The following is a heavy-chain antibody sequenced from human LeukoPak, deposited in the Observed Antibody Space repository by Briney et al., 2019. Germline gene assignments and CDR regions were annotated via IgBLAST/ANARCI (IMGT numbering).Heavy chain of an antibody. CDR2: IYSGGST. D-gene: IGHD2-2*01. CDR1: GFTVSSNY. CDR3: AKSLGGAIVVVPAADY. Sequence: PGGSLRLSCAASGFTVSSNYMSWVRQAPGKGLEWVSVIYSGGSTYYADSVKGRFTISRDNSKNTLYLQMNSLRAEDTAVYYCAKSLGGAIVVVPAADYWGQGTLVTVSS. V-gene: IGHV3-66*01. J-gene: IGHJ4*02.